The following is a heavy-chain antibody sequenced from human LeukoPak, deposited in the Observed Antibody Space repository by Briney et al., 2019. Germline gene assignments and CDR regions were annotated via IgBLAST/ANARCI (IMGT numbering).Heavy chain of an antibody. D-gene: IGHD2-2*01. CDR2: IRSKAYGGTT. CDR3: TRTPRVVLVPAFFDY. J-gene: IGHJ4*02. V-gene: IGHV3-49*04. Sequence: GGSLRLSCTASGFTFGDYAMSWVRQAPGKGLEWVGFIRSKAYGGTTEYAASVKGRFTISRDDSKSIAYLQMNSLKTEDTAVYYCTRTPRVVLVPAFFDYWGQGTLVTVSS. CDR1: GFTFGDYA.